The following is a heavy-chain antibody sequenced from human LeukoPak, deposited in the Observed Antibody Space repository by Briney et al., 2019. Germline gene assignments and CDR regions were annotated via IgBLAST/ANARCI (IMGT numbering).Heavy chain of an antibody. Sequence: PSETLSLTCAVSGGSISSSNWWSWVRQPPGKGLEWIGEINHSGSTNYNPSLKSRVTISVDTSKNQFSLKLSSVTAADTAVYYCARGPEYYDSSGCYFTHFDYWGQGTLVTVSS. D-gene: IGHD3-22*01. CDR3: ARGPEYYDSSGCYFTHFDY. CDR1: GGSISSSNW. J-gene: IGHJ4*02. V-gene: IGHV4-4*02. CDR2: INHSGST.